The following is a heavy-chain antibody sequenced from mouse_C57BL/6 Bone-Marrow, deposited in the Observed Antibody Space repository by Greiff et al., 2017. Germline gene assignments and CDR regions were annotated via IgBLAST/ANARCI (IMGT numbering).Heavy chain of an antibody. V-gene: IGHV1-81*01. D-gene: IGHD1-1*01. CDR3: ARQEDIDYDGSPFAY. CDR2: IYPRSGNT. CDR1: GYTFTSYG. Sequence: QVQLQQSGAELARPGASVKLSCKASGYTFTSYGISWVKQSTGQGLEWIGEIYPRSGNTYYNEKFKGKATLTADKSSSTAYMELRSLTSEDSAVYVCARQEDIDYDGSPFAYWGQGTLVTVSA. J-gene: IGHJ3*01.